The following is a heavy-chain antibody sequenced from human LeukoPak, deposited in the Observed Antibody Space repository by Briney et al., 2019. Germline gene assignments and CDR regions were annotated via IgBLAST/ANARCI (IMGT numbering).Heavy chain of an antibody. Sequence: SETLSLTCAVYGGSFSGYYWSWIRQPPGKGLEWIGEINHSGSTNYNPSLKSRVTISVDTSKNQFSLKLSSVTAADTAVYYCARHDNYYVGSGPFDSWGQGTLVTVSS. J-gene: IGHJ4*02. D-gene: IGHD3-22*01. CDR1: GGSFSGYY. CDR3: ARHDNYYVGSGPFDS. V-gene: IGHV4-34*01. CDR2: INHSGST.